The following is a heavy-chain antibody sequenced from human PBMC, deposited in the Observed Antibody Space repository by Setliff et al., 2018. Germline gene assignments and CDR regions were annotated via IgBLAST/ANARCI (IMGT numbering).Heavy chain of an antibody. CDR3: ARDFLGATASFDI. J-gene: IGHJ3*02. V-gene: IGHV1-3*01. CDR1: GYTFTNYP. CDR2: INRGSGDT. D-gene: IGHD3-3*01. Sequence: ASVKVSCKASGYTFTNYPIHWVRQAPGQRLEWMGWINRGSGDTKYSRKFQGRVTITRDTSASTAYMELSRLTYEDTAFYYCARDFLGATASFDIWGQGRMVTGSS.